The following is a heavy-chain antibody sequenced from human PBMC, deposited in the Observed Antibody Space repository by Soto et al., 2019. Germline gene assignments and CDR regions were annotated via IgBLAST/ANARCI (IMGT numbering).Heavy chain of an antibody. Sequence: PGGSLRLSCAGSGFTFINTGMSWVRQAPGQGLEWVSAITGNGDTTYYADSVKGRFTISRDNSKSTLYLQMNSLRAEDTAVYYCAKIDGYFDYWGQRTLVTVSS. D-gene: IGHD3-22*01. J-gene: IGHJ4*02. CDR2: ITGNGDTT. CDR1: GFTFINTG. CDR3: AKIDGYFDY. V-gene: IGHV3-23*01.